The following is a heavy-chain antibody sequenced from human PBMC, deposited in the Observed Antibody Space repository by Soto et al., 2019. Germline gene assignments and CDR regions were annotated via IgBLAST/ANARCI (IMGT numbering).Heavy chain of an antibody. V-gene: IGHV4-34*01. J-gene: IGHJ3*02. CDR1: GGSFSGYY. CDR3: ARGDCSGGSCYSRLHAFDI. D-gene: IGHD2-15*01. CDR2: INHSGST. Sequence: QVQLQQWGAGLLKPSETLSLTCAVYGGSFSGYYWSWIRQPPGKGLEWIGEINHSGSTNYNPSLKSRVSISVETPENQFSLRLRSGPAPATAVYYCARGDCSGGSCYSRLHAFDIWGQGTMVTVSS.